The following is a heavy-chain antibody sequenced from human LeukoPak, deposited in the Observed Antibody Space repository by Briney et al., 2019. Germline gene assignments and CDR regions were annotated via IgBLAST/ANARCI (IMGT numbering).Heavy chain of an antibody. D-gene: IGHD6-13*01. CDR3: ARGASSWYLVYFQH. CDR2: ISSSGSTI. CDR1: GFTFSSYE. V-gene: IGHV3-48*03. J-gene: IGHJ1*01. Sequence: GGSLRLSCAASGFTFSSYEMNWVLQAPGKGLEWVSYISSSGSTIYYADSVKGRFTISRDNAKNSLYLQMNSLRAEDTAVYYCARGASSWYLVYFQHWGQGTLVTVSS.